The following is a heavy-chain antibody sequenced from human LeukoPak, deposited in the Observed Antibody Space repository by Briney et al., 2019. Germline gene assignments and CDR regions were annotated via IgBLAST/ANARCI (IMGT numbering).Heavy chain of an antibody. J-gene: IGHJ6*04. CDR3: ARRRFGGGYYYYYGRDV. Sequence: SVKVSCKASGGTFRSYAIRWVRQPPGQGLEWMGGIIPIFGTANYAQKLQGRVTHTADESTGTAYMEVSSLRSEDAAVYYCARRRFGGGYYYYYGRDVGAKGT. CDR1: GGTFRSYA. V-gene: IGHV1-69*01. D-gene: IGHD3-16*01. CDR2: IIPIFGTA.